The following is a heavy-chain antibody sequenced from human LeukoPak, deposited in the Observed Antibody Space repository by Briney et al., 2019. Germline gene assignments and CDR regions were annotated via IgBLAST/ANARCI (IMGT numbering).Heavy chain of an antibody. CDR3: ARGRLLIGAFDY. J-gene: IGHJ4*02. CDR1: GFTFSSYA. CDR2: ISYDGSNK. V-gene: IGHV3-30-3*01. D-gene: IGHD2-15*01. Sequence: GGSLRLSCAASGFTFSSYAMHWVRQAPGKGLEWVAVISYDGSNKYYADSVKGRFTISRDNSKNTLYPQMNSLRAEDTAVYYCARGRLLIGAFDYWGQGTLVTVSS.